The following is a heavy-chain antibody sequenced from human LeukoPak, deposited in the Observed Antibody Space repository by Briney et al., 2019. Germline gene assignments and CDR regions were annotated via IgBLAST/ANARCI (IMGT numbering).Heavy chain of an antibody. CDR1: GYTFSSHA. CDR3: ARDLVSAGFDI. J-gene: IGHJ3*02. V-gene: IGHV7-4-1*02. CDR2: INTNTGIP. Sequence: GASVKVSCKAFGYTFSSHAMNWVRQAPGQGLELMGWINTNTGIPTYAQGFAGRFVLSLDTSVTTAYLQITSLKAEDTAVYYCARDLVSAGFDIWGQGTMVTVSS. D-gene: IGHD6-6*01.